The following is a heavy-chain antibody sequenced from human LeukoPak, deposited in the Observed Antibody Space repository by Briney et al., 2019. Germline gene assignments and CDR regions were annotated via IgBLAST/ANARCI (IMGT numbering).Heavy chain of an antibody. CDR2: INPNSGGT. Sequence: GASVKVSCKASGYTFTGYYMHWVRQAPGQGLEWMGRINPNSGGTNYAQKFQGRVTMTRDTSISTAYMELSRLRSDDTAVYYCAKYRTQWELLLAAFDIWGQGTMVTVSS. CDR1: GYTFTGYY. D-gene: IGHD1-26*01. CDR3: AKYRTQWELLLAAFDI. J-gene: IGHJ3*02. V-gene: IGHV1-2*06.